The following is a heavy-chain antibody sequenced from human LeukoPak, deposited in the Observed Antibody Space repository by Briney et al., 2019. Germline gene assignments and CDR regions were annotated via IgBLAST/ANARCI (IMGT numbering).Heavy chain of an antibody. D-gene: IGHD2-15*01. Sequence: GGSLRLSCAASGFTFSSYGMHWVRQAPGKGLEWVAVISYDGSNKYYADSVKGRFTISRDNSKNTLYLQMNSLRAEDTAVYYCAKDLLGYCSGGSCPGTLFDYWGQGTLVTVSS. V-gene: IGHV3-30*18. J-gene: IGHJ4*02. CDR2: ISYDGSNK. CDR3: AKDLLGYCSGGSCPGTLFDY. CDR1: GFTFSSYG.